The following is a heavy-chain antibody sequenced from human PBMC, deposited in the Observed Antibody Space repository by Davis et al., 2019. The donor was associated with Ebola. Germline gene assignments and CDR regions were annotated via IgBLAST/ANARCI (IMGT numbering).Heavy chain of an antibody. V-gene: IGHV1-8*01. CDR3: ARQEALYGSIDN. CDR2: MNPNSGNT. CDR1: GYTFTSYD. Sequence: ASVKVSCKASGYTFTSYDINWVRQATGQGLEWMGWMNPNSGNTGYAQKFQGRVTMTRNTSISTAYMELSSLKASDSAMYYCARQEALYGSIDNWGQGTLVTVSS. D-gene: IGHD6-13*01. J-gene: IGHJ4*02.